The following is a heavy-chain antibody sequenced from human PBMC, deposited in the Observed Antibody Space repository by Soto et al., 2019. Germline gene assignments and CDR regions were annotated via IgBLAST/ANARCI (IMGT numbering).Heavy chain of an antibody. D-gene: IGHD3-16*01. CDR3: ARDLRDGGGYFGIDV. J-gene: IGHJ6*02. Sequence: PSETLSLTCAVSGVSISSGAYSWTWIRQPPGKGLEWIGYIYHNGSPYYNPSLKSRVSISLDRSKNQFSLMLSSVTAADTAVYFCARDLRDGGGYFGIDVWGQGTTVTVYS. V-gene: IGHV4-30-2*01. CDR2: IYHNGSP. CDR1: GVSISSGAYS.